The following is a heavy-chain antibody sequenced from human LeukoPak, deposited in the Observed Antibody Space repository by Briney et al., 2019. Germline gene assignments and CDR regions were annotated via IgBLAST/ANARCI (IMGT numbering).Heavy chain of an antibody. J-gene: IGHJ4*02. Sequence: PSETLSLTCTVSGGSISSSSYYWGWIRQPPGKGLEWIGSIYYSGSTYYKPSLKSRVTISVDTSKNQFSLKLSSVTAADTAVYYCAGLVYGYGHYYFENWGQGTLVTVSS. CDR1: GGSISSSSYY. D-gene: IGHD5-18*01. CDR2: IYYSGST. V-gene: IGHV4-39*01. CDR3: AGLVYGYGHYYFEN.